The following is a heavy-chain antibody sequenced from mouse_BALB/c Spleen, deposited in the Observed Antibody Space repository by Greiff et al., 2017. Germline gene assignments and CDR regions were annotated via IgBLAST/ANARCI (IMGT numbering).Heavy chain of an antibody. V-gene: IGHV1-87*01. Sequence: QVHVKQSGAELARPGASVKLSCKASGYTFTSYWMQWVKQRPGQGLEWIGAIYPGDGDTRYTQKFKGKATLTADKSSSTAYMQLSSLASEDSAVYYCAREGDDGDYGKYYFDDWGQGTTRTVSS. J-gene: IGHJ2*01. CDR2: IYPGDGDT. CDR1: GYTFTSYW. CDR3: AREGDDGDYGKYYFDD. D-gene: IGHD2-3*01.